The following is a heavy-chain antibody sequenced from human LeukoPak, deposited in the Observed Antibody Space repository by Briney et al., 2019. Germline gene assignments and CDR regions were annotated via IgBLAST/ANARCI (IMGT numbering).Heavy chain of an antibody. CDR1: GFTFDDYA. V-gene: IGHV3-9*01. Sequence: PGGSLRLSCAASGFTFDDYAMHWVRQAPGKGLEWVSGISWNSGSIGYADSVKGRFTIFRDNAKNSLYLQVNSLRAEDTALYYCAKEDIVVVPAAIRRRGMDVWGQGTTVTVSS. D-gene: IGHD2-2*02. CDR3: AKEDIVVVPAAIRRRGMDV. CDR2: ISWNSGSI. J-gene: IGHJ6*02.